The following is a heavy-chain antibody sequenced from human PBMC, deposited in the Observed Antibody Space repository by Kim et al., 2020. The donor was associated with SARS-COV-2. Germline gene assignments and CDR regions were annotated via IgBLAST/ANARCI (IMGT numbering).Heavy chain of an antibody. V-gene: IGHV4-34*01. CDR2: IDHSGST. CDR3: ATDEGYFDS. J-gene: IGHJ4*02. Sequence: SETLSLTCAVYGGSFSDYYWSWIRQPPGKGLEWIGEIDHSGSTDYNPSLKSRVTISVDTSKNQFSLKLSSVTAADTAVYYCATDEGYFDSWGQGTLVTIS. CDR1: GGSFSDYY.